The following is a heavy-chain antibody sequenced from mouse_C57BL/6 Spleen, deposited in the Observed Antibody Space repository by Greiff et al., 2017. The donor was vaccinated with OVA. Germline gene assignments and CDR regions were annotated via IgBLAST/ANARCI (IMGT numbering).Heavy chain of an antibody. CDR1: GYSITSGYY. Sequence: EVQLVESGPGLVKPSQSLSLTCSVPGYSITSGYYWNWIRQFPGNKLEWMGYISYDGSNNYNPSLKNRISITRDTSKNQFFLKLNSVTTEDTATYYCASELGRDFDYWGQGTTLTVSS. V-gene: IGHV3-6*01. CDR2: ISYDGSN. J-gene: IGHJ2*01. CDR3: ASELGRDFDY. D-gene: IGHD4-1*01.